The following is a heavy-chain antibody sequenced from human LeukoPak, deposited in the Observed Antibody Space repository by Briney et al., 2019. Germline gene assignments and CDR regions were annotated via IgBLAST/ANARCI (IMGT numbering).Heavy chain of an antibody. J-gene: IGHJ6*02. Sequence: SETLSLTCTVSGGSISSGGYYWSWIRQHPGKGLEWIGYIYYSGSTYYNPSLKSRVTISVDTSKNQFSLKLSSVTAADTAVYYCASARRTYYYDSSGYYTDYYYYGMDVWGQGTTVTASS. D-gene: IGHD3-22*01. CDR1: GGSISSGGYY. CDR3: ASARRTYYYDSSGYYTDYYYYGMDV. CDR2: IYYSGST. V-gene: IGHV4-31*03.